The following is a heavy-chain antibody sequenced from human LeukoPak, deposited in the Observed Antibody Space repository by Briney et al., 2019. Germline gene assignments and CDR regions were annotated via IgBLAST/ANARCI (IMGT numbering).Heavy chain of an antibody. V-gene: IGHV3-9*01. CDR2: LGWDGGSI. CDR1: GFTFHDHA. J-gene: IGHJ6*02. Sequence: PGGSLRLSCEASGFTFHDHAMHWVRQAPGKGLEWVSGLGWDGGSIGCADSVKGRFTISRDNAKNSLYLQMNSLRAEDTALYHCARAGFTEGMDVWGQGTTVTVSS. CDR3: ARAGFTEGMDV.